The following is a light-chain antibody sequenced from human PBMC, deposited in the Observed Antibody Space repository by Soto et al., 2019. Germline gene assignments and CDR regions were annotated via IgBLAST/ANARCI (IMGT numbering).Light chain of an antibody. J-gene: IGLJ1*01. Sequence: QSALTQPASVSGSPGQSIAISCTGTFSDVGGYDYVSWYQQHPDKAPKLMIYEVTKRPSGVSNRFSGSKSGNTASLTISGLQPEDEADYYCSSNTSGSTRVFGSGTKVTVL. V-gene: IGLV2-14*01. CDR3: SSNTSGSTRV. CDR1: FSDVGGYDY. CDR2: EVT.